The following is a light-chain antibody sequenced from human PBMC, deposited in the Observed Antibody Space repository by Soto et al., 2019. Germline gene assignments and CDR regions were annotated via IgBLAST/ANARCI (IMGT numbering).Light chain of an antibody. CDR3: QQYNNWWT. J-gene: IGKJ1*01. CDR1: QSVNRN. Sequence: EIVMTQSPATLSVSPGERATLSCRASQSVNRNLAWYQQKPGQAPRLLIYAASTRATGIPARFSGSGSETEFTITISSLQSEDFALYYCQQYNNWWTFGQGTKVEI. CDR2: AAS. V-gene: IGKV3-15*01.